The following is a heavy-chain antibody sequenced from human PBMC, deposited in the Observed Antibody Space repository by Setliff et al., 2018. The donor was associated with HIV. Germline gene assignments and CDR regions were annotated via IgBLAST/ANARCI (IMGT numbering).Heavy chain of an antibody. D-gene: IGHD3-22*01. CDR2: IKHNRDLT. Sequence: ASVKVSCKASGYTFTDYYVQWVRQAPGQGLERMGWIKHNRDLTWHAQKFQGRVTMTRDTSISTAFMELSGLRSDDTAVYYCARAYDTSGDMDFWGQGTLVTVSS. V-gene: IGHV1-2*02. CDR1: GYTFTDYY. CDR3: ARAYDTSGDMDF. J-gene: IGHJ4*02.